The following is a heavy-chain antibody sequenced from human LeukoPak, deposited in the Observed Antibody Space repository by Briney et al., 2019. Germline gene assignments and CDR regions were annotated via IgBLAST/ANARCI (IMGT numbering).Heavy chain of an antibody. D-gene: IGHD3-10*01. Sequence: PSEALSLTCSVSGVSISGSNYYWGWLRSPAGKGLEWIASIYCRGYTSYNPSLKSRLTMSVDTSKNQFSLKLSSVAAADPAVYFCARTPDITMVRGVGLFDPWGQGTLVSVSS. V-gene: IGHV4-39*01. CDR3: ARTPDITMVRGVGLFDP. J-gene: IGHJ5*02. CDR1: GVSISGSNYY. CDR2: IYCRGYT.